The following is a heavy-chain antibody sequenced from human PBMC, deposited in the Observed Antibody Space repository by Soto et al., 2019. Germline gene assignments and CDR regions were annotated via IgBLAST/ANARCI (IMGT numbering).Heavy chain of an antibody. J-gene: IGHJ6*02. CDR2: ISGSGGGT. CDR3: AKGGGLGSSGMGV. CDR1: GFPFSTSA. D-gene: IGHD3-10*01. Sequence: EVQVLESGGGLVQPGGSLRLSCVASGFPFSTSAMSWVRQAPGKGLGWVSGISGSGGGTYYADSGKGRFTTSRDDSKKRLSLQLNSRREEDTALYYCAKGGGLGSSGMGVWGQGTTVTVSS. V-gene: IGHV3-23*01.